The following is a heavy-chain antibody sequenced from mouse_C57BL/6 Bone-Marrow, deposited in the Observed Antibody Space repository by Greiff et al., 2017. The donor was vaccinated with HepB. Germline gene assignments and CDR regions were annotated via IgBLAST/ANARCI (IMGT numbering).Heavy chain of an antibody. J-gene: IGHJ3*01. V-gene: IGHV1-55*01. D-gene: IGHD1-1*01. CDR2: IYPGSGST. CDR1: GYTFTSYW. Sequence: QVQLQQSGAELVKPGASVKMSCKASGYTFTSYWITWVKQRPGQGLEWIGDIYPGSGSTNYNEKFKSKATLTVDTSSSTAYMQLSSLTSEDSAVYYCARRPLLRYPAWFAYWGQGTLVTVSA. CDR3: ARRPLLRYPAWFAY.